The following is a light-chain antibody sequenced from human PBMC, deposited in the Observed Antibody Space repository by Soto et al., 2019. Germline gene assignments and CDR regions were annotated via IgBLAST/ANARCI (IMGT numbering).Light chain of an antibody. V-gene: IGLV2-14*01. CDR1: SSDVGAYNY. J-gene: IGLJ1*01. CDR2: EVR. CDR3: NSYTSTSTDV. Sequence: QSVLTQPASVSGSPGQSITISCTGTSSDVGAYNYVSWYQHHPGKAPRLIIYEVRNRPSGVSNRFSGSKSGHTASLTISGLQAEDEADYYCNSYTSTSTDVFGTGTKVTVL.